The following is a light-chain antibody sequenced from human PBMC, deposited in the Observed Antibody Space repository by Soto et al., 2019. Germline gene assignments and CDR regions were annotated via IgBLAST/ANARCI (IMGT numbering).Light chain of an antibody. CDR2: DVS. Sequence: QSALTQPRSVSGPPGQSVSISCSGTSSDVGTYNYVSWYQQHPGKAPKLMIYDVSKRPSGVPDRFSGSKSGNTASLTISGLQAEDEADYYCCSYAGGYTTAVFGGGTKLTVL. V-gene: IGLV2-11*01. CDR3: CSYAGGYTTAV. J-gene: IGLJ2*01. CDR1: SSDVGTYNY.